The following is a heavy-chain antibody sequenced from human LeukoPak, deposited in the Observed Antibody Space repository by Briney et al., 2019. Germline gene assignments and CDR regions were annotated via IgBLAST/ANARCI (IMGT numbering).Heavy chain of an antibody. V-gene: IGHV1-2*02. CDR1: GYTFTVYY. Sequence: ASVKFSCKASGYTFTVYYMHWVRRAPGQGLEWMGWVSPNSGDTKYSQKCQCRVTMTRDTSIRTAYMARSRLRSYDPAVYYCATRRGSYLWGTDFDYWGQGTLVTVSS. J-gene: IGHJ4*02. CDR3: ATRRGSYLWGTDFDY. D-gene: IGHD3-16*01. CDR2: VSPNSGDT.